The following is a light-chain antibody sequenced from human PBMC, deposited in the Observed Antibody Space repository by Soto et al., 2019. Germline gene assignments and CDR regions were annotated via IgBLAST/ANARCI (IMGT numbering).Light chain of an antibody. CDR1: SSDVGAYNY. Sequence: QSALTQPASVSGSPGQSITISCTGTSSDVGAYNYVSWYQQHPGKAPKLMIYDVSHRPSGVSHRFSGSKSGNTASLTISGLQAEDEADYYCGSYTTSRIWVFGGGTKVTVL. CDR3: GSYTTSRIWV. V-gene: IGLV2-14*01. CDR2: DVS. J-gene: IGLJ3*02.